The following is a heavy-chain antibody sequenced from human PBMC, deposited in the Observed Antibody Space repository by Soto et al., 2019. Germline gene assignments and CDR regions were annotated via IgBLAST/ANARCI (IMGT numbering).Heavy chain of an antibody. V-gene: IGHV4-59*01. D-gene: IGHD3-10*01. CDR3: ARAIRRGGGFDY. CDR2: IYHRGTT. Sequence: PSETLSLTCTVSGGSISSYYWSWIRQPPGKGLEWIGYIYHRGTTNYSPSLKSRVTISADMSKNQFSLKLSSVTAADTAVYYCARAIRRGGGFDYWGQGTLVTVS. J-gene: IGHJ4*02. CDR1: GGSISSYY.